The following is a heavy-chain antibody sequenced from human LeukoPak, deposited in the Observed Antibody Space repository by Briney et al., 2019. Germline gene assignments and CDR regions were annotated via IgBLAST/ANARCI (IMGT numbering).Heavy chain of an antibody. J-gene: IGHJ5*02. CDR1: GFTFSSYS. Sequence: GGSLRLSCAASGFTFSSYSMNWVRQAPGKGLEWVSSISSSSSYIYYADSVKGRFTISRDNAKDSLYLQMNSLRAEDTAVYYCARGPLVVPAARLYNWFDPWGQGTLVTVSS. CDR2: ISSSSSYI. CDR3: ARGPLVVPAARLYNWFDP. V-gene: IGHV3-21*01. D-gene: IGHD2-2*01.